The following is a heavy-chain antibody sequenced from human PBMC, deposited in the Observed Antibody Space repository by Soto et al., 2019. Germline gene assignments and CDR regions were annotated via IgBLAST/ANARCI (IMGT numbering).Heavy chain of an antibody. Sequence: EVQLVESGGGLVQPGGSLKLSCAASGFTFSAAAMHWVRQASGRGLEWVGRVRSKGNNYATDYAESVKGRFTISRDDSTKTTYLPMNSPKTEDTAVYYCVRLAMSLSWNFDLWGRGTLVTVSS. CDR2: VRSKGNNYAT. CDR3: VRLAMSLSWNFDL. J-gene: IGHJ2*01. D-gene: IGHD3-3*02. CDR1: GFTFSAAA. V-gene: IGHV3-73*02.